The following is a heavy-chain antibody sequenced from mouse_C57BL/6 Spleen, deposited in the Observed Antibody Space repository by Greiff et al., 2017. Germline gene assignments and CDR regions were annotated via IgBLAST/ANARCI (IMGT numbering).Heavy chain of an antibody. Sequence: VKLQESGAELVRPGASVTLSCKASGYTFTDYEMHWVKQTPVHGLEWIGAIDPETGGTAYNQKFKGKAILTADKSSSTAYMELRSLTSEDSAVYYCTRCGYYFDYWGQGTTLTVSS. J-gene: IGHJ2*01. CDR1: GYTFTDYE. CDR2: IDPETGGT. CDR3: TRCGYYFDY. V-gene: IGHV1-15*01. D-gene: IGHD1-1*02.